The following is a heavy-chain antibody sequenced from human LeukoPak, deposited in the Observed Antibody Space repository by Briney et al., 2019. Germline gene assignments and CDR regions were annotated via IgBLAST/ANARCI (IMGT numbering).Heavy chain of an antibody. CDR1: GGSFSGYY. CDR3: ARERVAVAGIDY. D-gene: IGHD6-19*01. V-gene: IGHV4-34*01. CDR2: INHSGST. Sequence: SETLSLTCAVYGGSFSGYYWSWIRQPPGKGLEWIGEINHSGSTNYNPSLKSRVTISVDTSKNQFSLQLNSVTPEDTAVYYCARERVAVAGIDYWGQGTLVTVSS. J-gene: IGHJ4*02.